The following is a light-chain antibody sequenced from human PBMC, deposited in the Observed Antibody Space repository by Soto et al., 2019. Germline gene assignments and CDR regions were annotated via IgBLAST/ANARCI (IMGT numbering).Light chain of an antibody. J-gene: IGLJ3*02. Sequence: QSVLTQPPSASGTPGQRVTISCSGGSSNIGSHTVNWYQQLPGTAPKVLIYDNNQRPSGVPDRFSGSKSGTSASLAISGLQSEDEADYYCAAWDGSLNGHVFGGGTKVTVL. CDR3: AAWDGSLNGHV. CDR1: SSNIGSHT. V-gene: IGLV1-44*01. CDR2: DNN.